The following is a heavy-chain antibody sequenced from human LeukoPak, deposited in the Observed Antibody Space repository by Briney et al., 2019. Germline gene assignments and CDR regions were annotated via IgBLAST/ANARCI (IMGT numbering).Heavy chain of an antibody. D-gene: IGHD3-22*01. CDR2: TYTSGST. CDR3: ARGSHSGDYDRLDY. CDR1: GGSISSYY. J-gene: IGHJ4*02. Sequence: SETLSLTCTVSGGSISSYYWSWIRQPAGKGLEWIGRTYTSGSTNYNPSLKSRVTMSVDMSKNQFSLKLSSVTAADTAVYYCARGSHSGDYDRLDYWGQGTLVTVSS. V-gene: IGHV4-4*07.